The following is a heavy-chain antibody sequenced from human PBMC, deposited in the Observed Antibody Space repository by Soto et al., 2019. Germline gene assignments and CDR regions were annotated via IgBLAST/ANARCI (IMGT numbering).Heavy chain of an antibody. Sequence: GFRPKLVNPTLTLRLTCTFSGFSLSTSGVAVGWIRQPPGKALECLALIYWNDDKRYNPSLRSRLTVSRDTSKNQVVLTMTNMDPVDTATYYCAHRPVGGAFDIWGQGTMVTVSS. CDR2: IYWNDDK. V-gene: IGHV2-5*01. J-gene: IGHJ3*02. CDR1: GFSLSTSGVA. CDR3: AHRPVGGAFDI.